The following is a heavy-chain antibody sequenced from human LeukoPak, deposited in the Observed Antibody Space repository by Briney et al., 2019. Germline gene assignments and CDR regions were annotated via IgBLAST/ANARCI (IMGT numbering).Heavy chain of an antibody. V-gene: IGHV1-2*02. CDR2: INPNSGGT. D-gene: IGHD2-2*01. J-gene: IGHJ5*02. CDR1: GYTFTGYY. CDR3: ARDNWWDIVVVPAAMRVPNWFDP. Sequence: ASVKVSCKASGYTFTGYYMHWVRQAPGQGLEWMGWINPNSGGTNYAQKFQGRVTMTRDTSISTAYMELSRLRSDDTAVYYCARDNWWDIVVVPAAMRVPNWFDPWGQGTLVTVSS.